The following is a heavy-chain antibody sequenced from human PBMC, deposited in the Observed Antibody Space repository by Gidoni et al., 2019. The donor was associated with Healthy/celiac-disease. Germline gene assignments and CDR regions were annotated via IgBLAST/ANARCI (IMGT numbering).Heavy chain of an antibody. CDR1: GGSISSSY. J-gene: IGHJ5*02. CDR3: AGHTSRDYDSSGYYSPWFDP. V-gene: IGHV4-59*08. CDR2: ISYSGST. Sequence: QVQLQESCPGLVQPSETLSLTCTVSGGSISSSYWSWIRQPPGNGLEWIGYISYSGSTNYNPSLKSRVTISVDTSKNQYSLKLSSVTDADTAGYDCAGHTSRDYDSSGYYSPWFDPWGQGTLVTVSS. D-gene: IGHD3-22*01.